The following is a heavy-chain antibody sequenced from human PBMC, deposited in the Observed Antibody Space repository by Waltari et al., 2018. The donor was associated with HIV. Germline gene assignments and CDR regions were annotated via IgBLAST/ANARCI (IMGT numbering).Heavy chain of an antibody. V-gene: IGHV3-7*01. Sequence: EVQLVESGGGLVQPGGSLRLSCAAPGLIISGGWMTWVGQPPGKGLHCVALTNPDGGRISCVASSLGRFTISRDNPNNSLPLPMDSLRAEDTAVYYCATGNFAFGVQGTLVTVSS. CDR2: TNPDGGRI. CDR3: ATGNFAF. J-gene: IGHJ4*02. CDR1: GLIISGGW.